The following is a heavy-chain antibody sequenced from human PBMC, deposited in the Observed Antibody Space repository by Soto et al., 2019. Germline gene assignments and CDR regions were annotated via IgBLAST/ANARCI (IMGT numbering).Heavy chain of an antibody. CDR1: GYIFVNNG. CDR3: AMVDNFVTASPQDV. D-gene: IGHD5-12*01. J-gene: IGHJ6*02. Sequence: QVKLVQSGDEVRKPGSSVKVSCKASGYIFVNNGIAWVRQAPGQGLEWRGWISPYSGNTHDASKVQGRLTMTTDTSTSTAYRDLGRLTSDDTVVYYCAMVDNFVTASPQDVWGQGTTVTVSS. V-gene: IGHV1-18*01. CDR2: ISPYSGNT.